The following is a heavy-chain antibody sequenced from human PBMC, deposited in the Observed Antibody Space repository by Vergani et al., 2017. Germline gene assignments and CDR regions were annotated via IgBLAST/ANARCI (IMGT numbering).Heavy chain of an antibody. Sequence: QVQLVESGGGVVQPGRSLRLSCAASGFTFSSYAMHWVRQAPGKGLEWVAVISYDGSNKYYADSVKGRFTISRDNSKNTLYLQMNSLRAEDTAVYYCARASPDIVLMVSGGHFDYWGQGTLVTVSS. V-gene: IGHV3-30-3*01. J-gene: IGHJ4*02. D-gene: IGHD2-8*01. CDR3: ARASPDIVLMVSGGHFDY. CDR1: GFTFSSYA. CDR2: ISYDGSNK.